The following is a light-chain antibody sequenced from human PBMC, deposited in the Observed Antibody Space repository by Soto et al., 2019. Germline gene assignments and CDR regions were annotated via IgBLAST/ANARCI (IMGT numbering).Light chain of an antibody. CDR1: SSDVGGYNY. J-gene: IGLJ2*01. CDR3: NSYAGSNNLV. V-gene: IGLV2-8*01. Sequence: QSVLIQPPSASGSPGQSVTISCTGTSSDVGGYNYVSWYQQHPGKAPKLMIYEVSKRPSGVPDRFSGSKSGNTASLTVSGLQAEDEADYYCNSYAGSNNLVFGGGTKVTVL. CDR2: EVS.